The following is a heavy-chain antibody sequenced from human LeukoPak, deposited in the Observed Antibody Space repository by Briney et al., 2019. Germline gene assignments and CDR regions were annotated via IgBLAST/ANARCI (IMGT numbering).Heavy chain of an antibody. CDR1: GYTFTSYG. Sequence: ASVKVSCKASGYTFTSYGISWVRQAPGQGLEWMGWISAYNGNTNYAQKLQGRVTMTTDTSTSTAYMELRSLRSDDTAVYYCARDRFLRITFGGVIAPDYWGQGTLVTVSS. V-gene: IGHV1-18*01. CDR2: ISAYNGNT. CDR3: ARDRFLRITFGGVIAPDY. J-gene: IGHJ4*02. D-gene: IGHD3-16*02.